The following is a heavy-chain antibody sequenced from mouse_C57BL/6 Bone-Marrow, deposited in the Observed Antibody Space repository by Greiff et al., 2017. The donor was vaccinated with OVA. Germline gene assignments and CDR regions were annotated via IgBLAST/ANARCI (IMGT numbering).Heavy chain of an antibody. CDR3: ARGGLRRRAWFAY. Sequence: EGKLMESGGGLVQPGGFLKLFCAASGFTFSDYYMYWVRQTPEKRPEWVAYSSNGGGSTYYPDTVKGRFTISSDNAKNTLYLQMSRLKSEDTAMYYCARGGLRRRAWFAYWGQGTLVTVSA. D-gene: IGHD2-4*01. V-gene: IGHV5-12*01. J-gene: IGHJ3*01. CDR2: SSNGGGST. CDR1: GFTFSDYY.